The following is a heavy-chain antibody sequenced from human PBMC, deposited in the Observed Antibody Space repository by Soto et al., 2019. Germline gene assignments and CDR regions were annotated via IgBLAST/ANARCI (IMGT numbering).Heavy chain of an antibody. D-gene: IGHD6-13*01. J-gene: IGHJ4*02. V-gene: IGHV3-33*01. CDR2: IWNDGTNK. CDR3: ARGYKPYSSSWFYFDY. CDR1: PFSFSSYG. Sequence: AGGSLRLSCAASPFSFSSYGMHWVRQAPGKGLEWVAVIWNDGTNKYYAESVKGRFSISSDNSKNTLYLQMNSLRAEDTAVYYCARGYKPYSSSWFYFDYWGQGTLVTVSS.